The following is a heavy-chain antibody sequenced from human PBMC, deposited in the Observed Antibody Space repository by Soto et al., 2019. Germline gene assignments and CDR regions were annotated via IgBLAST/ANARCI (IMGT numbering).Heavy chain of an antibody. Sequence: SLRLSCAASGFTFENYAMHWVRQGPGKGLEWVAGISWKSGSIGYADSVRGRFTISRDNAKNSLYLPMNSLRPEDTALYYCAKEKVYSNYQYYFASWGQGTLVTVSS. CDR1: GFTFENYA. V-gene: IGHV3-9*01. D-gene: IGHD4-4*01. CDR3: AKEKVYSNYQYYFAS. CDR2: ISWKSGSI. J-gene: IGHJ4*02.